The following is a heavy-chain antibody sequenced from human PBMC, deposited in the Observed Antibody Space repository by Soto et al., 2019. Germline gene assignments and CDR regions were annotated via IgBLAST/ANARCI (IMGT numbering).Heavy chain of an antibody. V-gene: IGHV4-34*01. CDR3: ARVVVRGVTVGYHYYYYMDV. CDR1: GGSFRGHY. J-gene: IGHJ6*03. Sequence: SDTLSITCAVYGGSFRGHYWCWIRQHPGKGLEWIGEFNHSGSTNYNSSLKSRVSLSVDTSKYQFSLKLSFVTAADTALYYFARVVVRGVTVGYHYYYYMDVWGKGTTVS. CDR2: FNHSGST. D-gene: IGHD3-10*01.